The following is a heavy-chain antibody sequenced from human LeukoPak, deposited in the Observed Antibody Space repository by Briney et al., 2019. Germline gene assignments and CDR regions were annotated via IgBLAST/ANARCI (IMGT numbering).Heavy chain of an antibody. Sequence: GGSLRLSCAASGFTFSSYSMNWVRQAPGKGLEWVSSISSSSSYIYYADSVKGRFTISRDNAKSSLYLQMNSLRAEDTAVYYCAKDSSDYYFDYWGQGTLVTVSS. J-gene: IGHJ4*02. CDR1: GFTFSSYS. V-gene: IGHV3-21*01. D-gene: IGHD3-22*01. CDR2: ISSSSSYI. CDR3: AKDSSDYYFDY.